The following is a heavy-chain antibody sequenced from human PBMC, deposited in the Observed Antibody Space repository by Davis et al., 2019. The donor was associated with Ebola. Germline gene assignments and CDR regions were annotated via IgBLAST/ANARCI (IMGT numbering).Heavy chain of an antibody. D-gene: IGHD1-26*01. CDR1: GLIFNNYW. Sequence: GGSLRLSCAASGLIFNNYWMSWIRQAPGKGPEWVAIIKPDEGVKWYLDSVKGRFTISRDNARNSLFLQMNSLRAEDTALYYCASGDGRGRSYDMDVWGQGTTVTVSS. CDR3: ASGDGRGRSYDMDV. V-gene: IGHV3-7*03. CDR2: IKPDEGVK. J-gene: IGHJ6*02.